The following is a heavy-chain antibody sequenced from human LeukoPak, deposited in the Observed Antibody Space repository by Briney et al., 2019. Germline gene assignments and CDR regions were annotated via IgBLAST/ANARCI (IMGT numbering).Heavy chain of an antibody. J-gene: IGHJ4*02. Sequence: GGSLRLSCSASGFTFSSYAMHWVRQAPGKGLEYVSAISSNGGSTYYADSVKGRFTISRDNSKNTLYLQMSSLRAEDTAVYYCARAGYCSGGSCETIDYWGQGTLVTVSS. CDR2: ISSNGGST. D-gene: IGHD2-15*01. V-gene: IGHV3-64D*06. CDR1: GFTFSSYA. CDR3: ARAGYCSGGSCETIDY.